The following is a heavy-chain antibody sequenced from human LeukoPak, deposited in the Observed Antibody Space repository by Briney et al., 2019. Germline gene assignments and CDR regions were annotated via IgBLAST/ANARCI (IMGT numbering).Heavy chain of an antibody. Sequence: SGPTLVDLTQTLTLTCIFSGFSLSTSGVGVGWIGQPPGEALEWLALIYWNDDKCYSPSLKSRLTITKDTSKNQVVHTMINMGPVDTATYYCAHRPLGGSSWYEATRWGQGTLVTVSS. CDR3: AHRPLGGSSWYEATR. J-gene: IGHJ4*02. CDR1: GFSLSTSGVG. CDR2: IYWNDDK. V-gene: IGHV2-5*01. D-gene: IGHD6-13*01.